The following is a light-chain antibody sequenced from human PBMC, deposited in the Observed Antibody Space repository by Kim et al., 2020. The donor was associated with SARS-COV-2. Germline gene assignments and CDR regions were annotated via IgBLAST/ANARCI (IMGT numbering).Light chain of an antibody. Sequence: APGKTARITCGGNNIVSKSVHWYRQKPGQAPVLVIYYDSDRPSGIPERFSGSNSGNTATLTISRVEAGDEADYYCQVWDSSSDHVVFGGGTQLTVL. CDR1: NIVSKS. J-gene: IGLJ2*01. V-gene: IGLV3-21*04. CDR2: YDS. CDR3: QVWDSSSDHVV.